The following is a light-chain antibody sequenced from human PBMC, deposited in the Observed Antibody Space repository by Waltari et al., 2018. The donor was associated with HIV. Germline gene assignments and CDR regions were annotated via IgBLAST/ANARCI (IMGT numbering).Light chain of an antibody. CDR1: SSDVGGYNY. CDR2: EVS. V-gene: IGLV2-8*01. J-gene: IGLJ1*01. Sequence: QSALTQPPSASGSPGQSVTISCTGTSSDVGGYNYVSWYQQHPGKAPKLMIYEVSKRPAGVPRRFSGSKSGNTASLTVSGLQAEDEADYYCSSYAGSNNPYVFGTGTKVTVL. CDR3: SSYAGSNNPYV.